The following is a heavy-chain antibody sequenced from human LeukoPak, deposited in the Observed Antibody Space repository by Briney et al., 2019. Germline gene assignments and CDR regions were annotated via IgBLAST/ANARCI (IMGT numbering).Heavy chain of an antibody. D-gene: IGHD6-19*01. CDR2: INHSGST. CDR1: GGSFSGYY. V-gene: IGHV4-34*01. J-gene: IGHJ4*02. Sequence: SETLSLTCAVYGGSFSGYYWSWIRQPPGKGLEWIGEINHSGSTNYNPALKSRVTISVDTSKNQFSLKLSSVTAADTAVYYCARGRRSIAVVNVWGQGTLVTVSS. CDR3: ARGRRSIAVVNV.